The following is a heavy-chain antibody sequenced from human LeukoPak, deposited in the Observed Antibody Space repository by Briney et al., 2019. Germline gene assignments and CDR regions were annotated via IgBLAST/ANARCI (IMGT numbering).Heavy chain of an antibody. D-gene: IGHD1-26*01. J-gene: IGHJ4*02. V-gene: IGHV3-33*08. CDR1: GFTFSSYG. CDR2: ILSDGSKD. Sequence: PGRSLRLSCAASGFTFSSYGMHWVRQAPGKGLEWVAVILSDGSKDFYADSVKGRFTISRDNAKNSLYLQMNSLRAEDTAVYYCARGGVGATDYRGQGTLVTVSS. CDR3: ARGGVGATDY.